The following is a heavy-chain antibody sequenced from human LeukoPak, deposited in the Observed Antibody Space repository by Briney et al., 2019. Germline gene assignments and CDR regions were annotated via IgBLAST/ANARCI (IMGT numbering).Heavy chain of an antibody. CDR2: IKQDGSEK. J-gene: IGHJ4*02. CDR3: AREVREYCSGGSCYYVDY. Sequence: GGSLRLSCAASGFTFSSYWMSWVRQAPGKGLEWVANIKQDGSEKYYVDSVKGRFTISRDNAKNSLYLQMNRLRAEDTAVYYCAREVREYCSGGSCYYVDYWGQGTLVTVSS. CDR1: GFTFSSYW. V-gene: IGHV3-7*01. D-gene: IGHD2-15*01.